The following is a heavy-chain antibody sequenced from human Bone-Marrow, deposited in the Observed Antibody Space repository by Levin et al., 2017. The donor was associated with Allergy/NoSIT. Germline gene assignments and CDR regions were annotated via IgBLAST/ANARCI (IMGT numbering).Heavy chain of an antibody. CDR2: ISSDSSDL. V-gene: IGHV3-21*01. CDR3: VRGIIGDVRVAHKEAFDV. Sequence: GESLKISCIVSGFTFSDYSIYWVRQAPGKGLEWISSISSDSSDLYYADSVKGRFTISRDNAKNSLNLQVSSLRAEDTAVYHCVRGIIGDVRVAHKEAFDVWGQGTMVSVSS. J-gene: IGHJ3*01. CDR1: GFTFSDYS. D-gene: IGHD2/OR15-2a*01.